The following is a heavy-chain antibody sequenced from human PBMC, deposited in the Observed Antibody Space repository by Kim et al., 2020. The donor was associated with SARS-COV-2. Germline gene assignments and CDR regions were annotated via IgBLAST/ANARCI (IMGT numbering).Heavy chain of an antibody. Sequence: SETLSLTCTVSGGSISSSSYYWGWIRQPPGKGLEWIGSIYYSGSTYYNPSLKSRVTISVDTSKNQFSLKLSSVTAADTAVYYCARRHVAGARTGWFDPWGQGTLVTVSS. D-gene: IGHD6-19*01. V-gene: IGHV4-39*01. CDR3: ARRHVAGARTGWFDP. CDR2: IYYSGST. CDR1: GGSISSSSYY. J-gene: IGHJ5*02.